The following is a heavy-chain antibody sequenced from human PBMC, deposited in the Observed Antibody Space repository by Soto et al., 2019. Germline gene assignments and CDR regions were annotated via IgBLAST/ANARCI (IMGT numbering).Heavy chain of an antibody. Sequence: GGSLRLSCAVSGFSCSSYDISWVRQAPGKGLEWVSTILVAGSTHYPDSVRGRFAISRDTSKNTVFLQMNSLTAGDTAVYYCAKGTATGGGAFDICGQGTMVTVSS. J-gene: IGHJ3*02. CDR3: AKGTATGGGAFDI. CDR1: GFSCSSYD. V-gene: IGHV3-23*01. CDR2: ILVAGST. D-gene: IGHD2-8*02.